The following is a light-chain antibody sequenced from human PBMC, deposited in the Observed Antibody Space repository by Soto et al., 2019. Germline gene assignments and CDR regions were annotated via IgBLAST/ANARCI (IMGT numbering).Light chain of an antibody. Sequence: QSALTQPRSVSGSPGQSVTISCTGTSSDVGGYNYVSWYQQHPGKAPKLMIYDVSKRPSGVPDRFSGSKSGNTASLTISGLQAEDEADYYCCSYAGSYPRVFCGGTKVTVL. V-gene: IGLV2-11*01. CDR3: CSYAGSYPRV. J-gene: IGLJ3*02. CDR2: DVS. CDR1: SSDVGGYNY.